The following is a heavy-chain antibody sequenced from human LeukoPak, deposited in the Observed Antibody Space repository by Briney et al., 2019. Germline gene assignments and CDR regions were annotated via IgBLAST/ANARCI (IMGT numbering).Heavy chain of an antibody. V-gene: IGHV4-59*01. J-gene: IGHJ4*02. CDR1: GGSISSYY. CDR2: IYYSGST. CDR3: ARVGMYDSSGYYSIGLNY. D-gene: IGHD3-22*01. Sequence: SETLSLTCTVSGGSISSYYWSWIRQPPGKGLEWIGYIYYSGSTNYNPSLKSRVTISVDTSKNQSSLKLSSVTAADTAVYYCARVGMYDSSGYYSIGLNYWGQGTLVTVSS.